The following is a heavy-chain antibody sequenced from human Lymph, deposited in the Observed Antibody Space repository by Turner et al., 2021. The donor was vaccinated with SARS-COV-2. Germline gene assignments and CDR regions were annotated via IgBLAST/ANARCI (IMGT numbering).Heavy chain of an antibody. CDR2: IIPMFGTA. V-gene: IGHV1-69*01. CDR1: GGTFSSHV. CDR3: ARVGSSVVPYYYYGMDV. D-gene: IGHD3-22*01. J-gene: IGHJ6*02. Sequence: QVQLVQSGAEVKKPGSSVKVSCKASGGTFSSHVISWVRQAPGQGLEWVGGIIPMFGTANYAQKFQGRVTITADESTSTAYMELTSLRSEDTAVYYCARVGSSVVPYYYYGMDVWGQGTTVTVSS.